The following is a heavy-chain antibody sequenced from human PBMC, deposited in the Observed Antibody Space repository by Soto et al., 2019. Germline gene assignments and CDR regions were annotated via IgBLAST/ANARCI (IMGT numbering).Heavy chain of an antibody. CDR3: ALRSMAVVPEY. CDR2: LYYGRSA. V-gene: IGHV4-59*01. Sequence: QVQLQESGPGLVKPSETLSLTCAVSGDSISSYYCMWIRQPPGKGLESIGYLYYGRSANYNPALKSRLTLSVETSTNQCSLTLSSMTAADTAVYYCALRSMAVVPEYWGQGTLVTVSS. D-gene: IGHD3-22*01. CDR1: GDSISSYY. J-gene: IGHJ4*02.